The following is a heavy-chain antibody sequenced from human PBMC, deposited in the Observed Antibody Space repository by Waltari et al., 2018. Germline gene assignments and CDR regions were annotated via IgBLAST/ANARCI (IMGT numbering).Heavy chain of an antibody. CDR3: ARDQRFQKNNYEVY. Sequence: EVQLAQSGGGLIQPGKSLTLACAASGLTVSSNYMTWVRQAPGKGLEWVSSVYSGGTTYYAYSVRGRFNISRDIAKNILYLQMNDLVFEDTAVYFCARDQRFQKNNYEVYLGQGTLVTVSS. CDR1: GLTVSSNY. D-gene: IGHD3-22*01. J-gene: IGHJ4*02. V-gene: IGHV3-53*01. CDR2: VYSGGTT.